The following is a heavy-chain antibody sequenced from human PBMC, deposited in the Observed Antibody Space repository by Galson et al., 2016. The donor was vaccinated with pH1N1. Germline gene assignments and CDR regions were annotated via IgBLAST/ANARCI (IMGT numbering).Heavy chain of an antibody. CDR1: GYTFTFTGYF. CDR2: INPYSGDT. V-gene: IGHV1-2*06. Sequence: SVKVSCKASGYTFTFTGYFIHWVRQAPGQGLEFEWMGRINPYSGDTDFPQTFQGRVTMTRDTSIGTAYMEVSRLTSDDTAIYYCARDVAPPGHYAMDVWGQGTTVTVSS. J-gene: IGHJ6*02. CDR3: ARDVAPPGHYAMDV.